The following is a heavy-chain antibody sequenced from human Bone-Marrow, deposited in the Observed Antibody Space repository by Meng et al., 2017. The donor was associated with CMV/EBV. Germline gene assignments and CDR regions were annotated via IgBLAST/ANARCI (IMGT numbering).Heavy chain of an antibody. J-gene: IGHJ4*02. D-gene: IGHD6-6*01. CDR3: AKDNSNWSFDY. Sequence: GESLKISCAASGFTFGSSGMHWVRQAPGKGLEWMAFIRYDASNTYHADSVKGRFTISRDDSKDTLYLQMNSLTTDDTAVYYCAKDNSNWSFDYWVRERWSPSPQ. V-gene: IGHV3-30*02. CDR2: IRYDASNT. CDR1: GFTFGSSG.